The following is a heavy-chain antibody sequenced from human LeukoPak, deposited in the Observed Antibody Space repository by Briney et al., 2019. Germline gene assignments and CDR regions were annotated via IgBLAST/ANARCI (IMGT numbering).Heavy chain of an antibody. J-gene: IGHJ4*02. CDR2: ISSSGSTK. CDR1: GITFSSYS. D-gene: IGHD2/OR15-2a*01. V-gene: IGHV3-48*01. CDR3: ARGGLSIMGY. Sequence: HPGGSLRLSCGASGITFSSYSMNWVRQAPGKGLEWVSYISSSGSTKYYADSVKGRLTISRDNARNSLYLQMNSLRAEDTAVYFCARGGLSIMGYWGQGTLVTVSS.